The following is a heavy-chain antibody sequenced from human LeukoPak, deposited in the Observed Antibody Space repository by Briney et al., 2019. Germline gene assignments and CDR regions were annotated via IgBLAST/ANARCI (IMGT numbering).Heavy chain of an antibody. J-gene: IGHJ6*03. CDR3: ARVRENYYDSSGYYSRYYYMDV. V-gene: IGHV3-30-3*01. CDR2: ISYDGSNK. Sequence: PGGSLRLSCAASGFTFSSYAMHWVRQAPGKGLEWVAVISYDGSNKYYADSVKGRFTISRDNSKNTLYLQMNSLRAEDTAVYYCARVRENYYDSSGYYSRYYYMDVWGKGTTVTVSS. CDR1: GFTFSSYA. D-gene: IGHD3-22*01.